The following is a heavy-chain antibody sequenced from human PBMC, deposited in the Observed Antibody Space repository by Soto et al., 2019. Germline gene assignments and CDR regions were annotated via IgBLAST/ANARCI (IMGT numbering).Heavy chain of an antibody. J-gene: IGHJ4*02. V-gene: IGHV1-46*03. CDR3: AREMTTDLNF. CDR2: INPSGGST. D-gene: IGHD4-17*01. Sequence: ASVKVSCKASGYPFTSYYMHWVRQAPGQGLEWMGMINPSGGSTTYAQEFQGRATMTGGTSTTTVYMELSSLRSEDTAVYYCAREMTTDLNFWGQGTLVTVSS. CDR1: GYPFTSYY.